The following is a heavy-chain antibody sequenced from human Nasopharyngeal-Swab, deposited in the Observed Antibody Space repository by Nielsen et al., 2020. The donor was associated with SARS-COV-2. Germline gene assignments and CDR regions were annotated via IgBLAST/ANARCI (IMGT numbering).Heavy chain of an antibody. CDR3: ARAGGYDYSYYYYGMDV. CDR2: IYYSGST. CDR1: GGSISSYY. D-gene: IGHD5-12*01. Sequence: SETLSLTCTVSGGSISSYYWSWIRQPPGKGLEWIGYIYYSGSTNYNPSLKSRVTISVDTSKNQFSLKLSSVTAADTAVYYCARAGGYDYSYYYYGMDVWGQGTTVTVSS. J-gene: IGHJ6*02. V-gene: IGHV4-59*13.